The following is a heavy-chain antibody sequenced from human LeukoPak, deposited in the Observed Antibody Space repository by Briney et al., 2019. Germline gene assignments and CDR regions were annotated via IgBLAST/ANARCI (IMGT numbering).Heavy chain of an antibody. Sequence: ASVKVSCKASGYTFTGYYMHWVRQAPGQGLEWMGWINPNSGGTNYAQKFQGRVTVTRDTSISTAYMELSRLRSDDTAVYYCARVGKLLWFGELPLDYWGQGTLVTVSS. V-gene: IGHV1-2*02. CDR1: GYTFTGYY. D-gene: IGHD3-10*01. J-gene: IGHJ4*02. CDR2: INPNSGGT. CDR3: ARVGKLLWFGELPLDY.